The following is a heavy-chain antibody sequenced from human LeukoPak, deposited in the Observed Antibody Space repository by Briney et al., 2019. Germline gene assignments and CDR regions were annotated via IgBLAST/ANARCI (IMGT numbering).Heavy chain of an antibody. CDR2: ISYDGSNK. V-gene: IGHV3-30*03. CDR1: GFTFSSYG. J-gene: IGHJ6*02. Sequence: GGSLRLSCAASGFTFSSYGMHWVRQAPGKGLEWVAVISYDGSNKYYADSVKGRFTISRDNSKNTLYLQMNSLKTEDTAVYYCTTDPDTYYYGSGSSYYYYGMDVWGQGTTVTVSS. CDR3: TTDPDTYYYGSGSSYYYYGMDV. D-gene: IGHD3-10*01.